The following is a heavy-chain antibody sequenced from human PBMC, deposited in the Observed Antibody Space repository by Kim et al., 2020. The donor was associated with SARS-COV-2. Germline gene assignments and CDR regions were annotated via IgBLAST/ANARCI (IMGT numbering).Heavy chain of an antibody. Sequence: GGSLRLSCAASGLTLSDYAMSWVRQAPGKGLEWVSAITASGGNTYYADSVKGRFTISRDNSKETLYLQMNSLRAEDTALYYCAKEGGNYNFWTGYYFDYWGQGILVTVSS. CDR3: AKEGGNYNFWTGYYFDY. D-gene: IGHD3-3*01. CDR1: GLTLSDYA. CDR2: ITASGGNT. V-gene: IGHV3-23*01. J-gene: IGHJ4*02.